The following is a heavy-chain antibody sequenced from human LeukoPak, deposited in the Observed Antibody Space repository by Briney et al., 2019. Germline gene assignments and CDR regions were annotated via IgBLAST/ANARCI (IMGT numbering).Heavy chain of an antibody. CDR3: ARESWSFDY. D-gene: IGHD3-10*01. V-gene: IGHV3-7*01. CDR2: IKQDGSAK. Sequence: PGGSLRLSCAASGFTFSSYWMSWVRQAPGKGLEWVANIKQDGSAKNYGDSVKGRFTISRDNAKNSLYLQMNSLRVEDTAVYYCARESWSFDYWGQGTLVTVSS. CDR1: GFTFSSYW. J-gene: IGHJ4*02.